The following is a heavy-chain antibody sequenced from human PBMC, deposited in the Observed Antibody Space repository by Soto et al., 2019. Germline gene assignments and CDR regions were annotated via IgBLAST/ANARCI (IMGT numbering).Heavy chain of an antibody. CDR1: GYTFFTYD. Sequence: QVHLVQSGVEVKTPGASVRVSCQASGYTFFTYDISWVRQAPGQGLEWMGWISTYSGDTKYAQKFQGRVTMTTYTSTTTAYLELRSLRSDDTAVYYCARHHAPTTSDNWFDPWGQGTLVTVSS. CDR2: ISTYSGDT. D-gene: IGHD1-26*01. V-gene: IGHV1-18*01. J-gene: IGHJ5*02. CDR3: ARHHAPTTSDNWFDP.